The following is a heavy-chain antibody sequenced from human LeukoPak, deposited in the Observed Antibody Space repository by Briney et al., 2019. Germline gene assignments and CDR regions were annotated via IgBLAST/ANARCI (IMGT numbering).Heavy chain of an antibody. CDR3: AREGKVYGSGSYYMDV. CDR1: GFTFSSYW. V-gene: IGHV3-7*01. J-gene: IGHJ6*03. D-gene: IGHD3-10*01. CDR2: IKQDGSEK. Sequence: GGSLRLSCAATGFTFSSYWMSWVRQAPGKGLEWVANIKQDGSEKYYVDSVKGRFTISRDNAKNSLYLQMNSLRAEDTAVYYCAREGKVYGSGSYYMDVWGKGTTVTVSS.